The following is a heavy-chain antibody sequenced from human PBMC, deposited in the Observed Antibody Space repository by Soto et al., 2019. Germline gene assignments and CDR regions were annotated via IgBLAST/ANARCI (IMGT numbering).Heavy chain of an antibody. J-gene: IGHJ4*02. D-gene: IGHD6-19*01. CDR3: AREASAVISLDY. Sequence: VASVKVSCKAPGYIFTAYSMHWVRQAPGQGLEWVGWFNPNSGDTIYAQKFQGRVTLTGDTSISTAYMELYSLTSDDTAVYYCAREASAVISLDYWGQGTLVTVSS. CDR2: FNPNSGDT. V-gene: IGHV1-2*02. CDR1: GYIFTAYS.